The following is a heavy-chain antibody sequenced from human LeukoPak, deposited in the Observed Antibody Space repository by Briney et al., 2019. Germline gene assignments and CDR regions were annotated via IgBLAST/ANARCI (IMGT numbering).Heavy chain of an antibody. CDR3: AKVIEGVFDILTGYCLDY. J-gene: IGHJ4*02. D-gene: IGHD3-9*01. CDR1: GGSISSGGYY. V-gene: IGHV4-31*03. CDR2: IYYSGST. Sequence: SETLSLTCTVSGGSISSGGYYWSWIRQHPGKGLEWIGYIYYSGSTYYNPSLKSRVTISVDTSKNQFSLKLSSVTAADTAVYYCAKVIEGVFDILTGYCLDYWGQGTLVTVSS.